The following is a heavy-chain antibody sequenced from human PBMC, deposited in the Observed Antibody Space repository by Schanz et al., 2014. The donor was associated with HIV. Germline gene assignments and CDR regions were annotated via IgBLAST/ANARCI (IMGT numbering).Heavy chain of an antibody. D-gene: IGHD2-8*01. CDR2: ISHTSATI. V-gene: IGHV3-11*01. J-gene: IGHJ6*02. Sequence: QVQLVESGGGVVQPGRSLRLSCAASGFSFSEYYINSIRQAPGQGLEWLSYISHTSATIYYLDSVRGRFTISRDNAKNSVYLQMDSLRVEDTALYYCARAKQDIELMVYATLYGMDVWGQGTTVTVSS. CDR3: ARAKQDIELMVYATLYGMDV. CDR1: GFSFSEYY.